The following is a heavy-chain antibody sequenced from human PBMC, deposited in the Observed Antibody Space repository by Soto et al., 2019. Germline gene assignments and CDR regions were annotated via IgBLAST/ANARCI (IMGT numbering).Heavy chain of an antibody. CDR2: ISGSGGST. V-gene: IGHV3-23*01. CDR1: GFTFSNDA. D-gene: IGHD3-22*01. J-gene: IGHJ4*02. Sequence: EVQLLESGGGLVQPGGSLRLSCAASGFTFSNDAMSWVRQAPGQGLDWVSAISGSGGSTYYADSAKGRFTISRDNSKNTLDLQMNSLRAEDTAVYYCAKGSSGYRPYYFDDWGQGILVTVSS. CDR3: AKGSSGYRPYYFDD.